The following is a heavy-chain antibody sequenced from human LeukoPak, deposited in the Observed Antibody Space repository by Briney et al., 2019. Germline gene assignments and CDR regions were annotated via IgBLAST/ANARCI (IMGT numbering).Heavy chain of an antibody. CDR3: ARGRYCTTTSCYRRGYYYYGMDV. V-gene: IGHV4-30-2*01. Sequence: PSETLSLTCAVSGGSISSGGCSWSWIRQPPGKGLEWIGYIYHSGNTYYNPSLTSRVTISVDRYKNQFSLKLSSVTAADTAVYYCARGRYCTTTSCYRRGYYYYGMDVCGQGTTVTVSS. CDR2: IYHSGNT. D-gene: IGHD2-2*02. CDR1: GGSISSGGCS. J-gene: IGHJ6*02.